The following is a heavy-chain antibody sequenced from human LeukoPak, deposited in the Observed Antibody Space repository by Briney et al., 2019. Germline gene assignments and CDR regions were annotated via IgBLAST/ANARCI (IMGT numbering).Heavy chain of an antibody. CDR1: GGTFSSYA. J-gene: IGHJ6*03. Sequence: VKVSCRASGGTFSSYAISWVRQAPGQGLEWMGGIIPIFGTANYAQKFQGRVTITADESTSTAYMELSSLRSEDTAVYYCARDYDFWSGYSSQYYYYYMDVWGKGTTVTISS. CDR2: IIPIFGTA. V-gene: IGHV1-69*13. CDR3: ARDYDFWSGYSSQYYYYYMDV. D-gene: IGHD3-3*01.